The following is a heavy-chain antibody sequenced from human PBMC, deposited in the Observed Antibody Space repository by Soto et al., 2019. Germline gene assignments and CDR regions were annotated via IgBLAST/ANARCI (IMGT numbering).Heavy chain of an antibody. Sequence: ASVKVSCKASGYSFTNNDVTWVRQATGQGLEWMGWMNPGSGDTGYAQKFQGRVTMTRYISIATAYMELSSLRSDDTAIYYCARMATFGSLNWFDPWGQGTLVTVS. V-gene: IGHV1-8*01. D-gene: IGHD3-16*01. CDR3: ARMATFGSLNWFDP. J-gene: IGHJ5*02. CDR2: MNPGSGDT. CDR1: GYSFTNND.